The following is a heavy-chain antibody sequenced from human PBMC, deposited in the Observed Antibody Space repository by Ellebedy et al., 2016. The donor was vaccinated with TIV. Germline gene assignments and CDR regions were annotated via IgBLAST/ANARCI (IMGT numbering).Heavy chain of an antibody. CDR1: GYTFTSYG. J-gene: IGHJ5*02. CDR3: ARDGAPIVVVPAAMCGWFDP. D-gene: IGHD2-2*01. Sequence: AASVTVSCKASGYTFTSYGISWVRQAPGQGLAWMGWISAYNGNTNYAQKLQGRVTMTTDTYTSTAYMELRRLRSDHTAVYYCARDGAPIVVVPAAMCGWFDPWGQGTLVTVSS. CDR2: ISAYNGNT. V-gene: IGHV1-18*04.